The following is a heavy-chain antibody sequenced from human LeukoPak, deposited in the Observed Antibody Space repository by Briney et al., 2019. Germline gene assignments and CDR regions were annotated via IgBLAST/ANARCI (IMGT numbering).Heavy chain of an antibody. CDR3: AREGFWSGYHEFDP. Sequence: PSETLSLTFTVSGGSISTYYWSWIRQPAGKGLEWIGRIYISGSTNYNPSLKSRVTISVDTSKNQFSLKLSSVTAADTAVYYCAREGFWSGYHEFDPWGQGTLVTVSS. D-gene: IGHD3-3*01. V-gene: IGHV4-4*07. J-gene: IGHJ5*02. CDR1: GGSISTYY. CDR2: IYISGST.